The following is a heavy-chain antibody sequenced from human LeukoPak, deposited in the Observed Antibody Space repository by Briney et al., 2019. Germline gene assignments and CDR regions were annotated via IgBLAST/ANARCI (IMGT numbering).Heavy chain of an antibody. CDR1: GFTFSSLA. CDR3: AKSGYNRFDY. D-gene: IGHD5-24*01. V-gene: IGHV3-23*01. J-gene: IGHJ4*02. CDR2: ITGSGSNT. Sequence: PGGSLRLSCAASGFTFSSLAMSWVRQAPGRGLEWVSAITGSGSNTYYADSVKGRFTISRDNSKNTLYLQMNSLRADDTAVYFCAKSGYNRFDYWGQGTLVTVSS.